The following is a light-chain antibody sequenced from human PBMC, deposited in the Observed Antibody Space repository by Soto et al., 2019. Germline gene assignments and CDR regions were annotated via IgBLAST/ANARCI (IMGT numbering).Light chain of an antibody. CDR3: QSYDSSLSGYV. J-gene: IGLJ1*01. V-gene: IGLV1-40*01. CDR2: GNS. CDR1: SSNIGAGYD. Sequence: QYVLTQPPSVSGAPGQRVTISCTGSSSNIGAGYDVHWYQQLPGTAPKLLIYGNSNRPSGVPDRFSGSKSGTSASLAITGRQAEDEADYYCQSYDSSLSGYVFGTGTKVTVL.